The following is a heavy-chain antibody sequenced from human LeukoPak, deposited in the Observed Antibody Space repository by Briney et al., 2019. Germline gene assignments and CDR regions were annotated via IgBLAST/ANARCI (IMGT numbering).Heavy chain of an antibody. Sequence: PGGSLRLSCEDSGFTFDDYGMSWVRQAPGKGLEWVSGINWDGGSTFYADSVKGRFTISRDNAKNSLFLQMNSLRAEDTALYYCARDLSNHWYTFGYWGQGTLVTVSS. CDR2: INWDGGST. CDR3: ARDLSNHWYTFGY. J-gene: IGHJ4*02. V-gene: IGHV3-20*04. CDR1: GFTFDDYG. D-gene: IGHD6-13*01.